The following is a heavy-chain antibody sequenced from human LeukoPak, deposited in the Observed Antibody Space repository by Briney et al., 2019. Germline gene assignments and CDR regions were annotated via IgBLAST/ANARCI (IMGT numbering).Heavy chain of an antibody. CDR3: ARLDAAQGWFDP. CDR2: IYYSGST. D-gene: IGHD3/OR15-3a*01. V-gene: IGHV4-39*01. J-gene: IGHJ5*02. Sequence: PSETLSLTCTVSGGSISSSSYYWGWIRQPPGKGLEWIGSIYYSGSTYYNPSLKSRVTISVDTSKNQFSLKLSSVTAADTAVYYCARLDAAQGWFDPWGQGTLVTVSS. CDR1: GGSISSSSYY.